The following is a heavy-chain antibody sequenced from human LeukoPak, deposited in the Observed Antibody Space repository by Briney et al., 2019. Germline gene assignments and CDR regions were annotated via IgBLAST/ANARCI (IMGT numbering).Heavy chain of an antibody. Sequence: ASVKVSCKASGYTFSRHGISWVRQAPGQGLEWMGWINPNSGGTNYAQKFQGWVTMTRDTSISTAYMELSRLRSDDTAVYYCARDLGRFGELLADWGQGTLVTVSS. V-gene: IGHV1-2*04. D-gene: IGHD3-10*01. CDR2: INPNSGGT. J-gene: IGHJ4*02. CDR1: GYTFSRHG. CDR3: ARDLGRFGELLAD.